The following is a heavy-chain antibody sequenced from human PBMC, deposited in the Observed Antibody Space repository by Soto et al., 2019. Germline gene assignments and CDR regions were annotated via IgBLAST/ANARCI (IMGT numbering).Heavy chain of an antibody. CDR2: INPNSGGT. CDR3: ASNYYDSSGYYYVFYYYYGMDV. V-gene: IGHV1-2*02. D-gene: IGHD3-22*01. J-gene: IGHJ6*02. CDR1: GYTFTGYY. Sequence: ASVKVSCKASGYTFTGYYMHWVRQAPGQGLEWMGWINPNSGGTNYAQKFQGGVTMTRDTSISTAYMELSRLRSDDTAVYYCASNYYDSSGYYYVFYYYYGMDVWGQGTTVTVSS.